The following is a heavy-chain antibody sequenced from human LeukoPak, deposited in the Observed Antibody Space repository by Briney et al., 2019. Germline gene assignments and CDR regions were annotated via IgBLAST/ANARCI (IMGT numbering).Heavy chain of an antibody. V-gene: IGHV7-4-1*02. CDR3: ARSYYYDSSGYLWALRARTKNNWFDP. CDR1: GYTFTSYA. J-gene: IGHJ5*02. Sequence: ASVKVSCKPSGYTFTSYAMNWVRQAPGQGLEWMGWINTNTGNPTYAQGFTGRFVFSLDTSVSTAYLQISSLKAEDTAVYYCARSYYYDSSGYLWALRARTKNNWFDPWGQGTLVTVSS. D-gene: IGHD3-22*01. CDR2: INTNTGNP.